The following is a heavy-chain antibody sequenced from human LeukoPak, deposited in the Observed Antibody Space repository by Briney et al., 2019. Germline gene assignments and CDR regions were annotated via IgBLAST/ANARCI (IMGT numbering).Heavy chain of an antibody. CDR2: IYHSGST. Sequence: GSLRLSCAASGFTFSNAWMSWVRQAPGKGLEWIGSIYHSGSTYYNPSLKSRVTISVDTSKNQFSLKLSSVTAADTAVYYCARGDVDIVATIFDYWGQGTLVTVSS. D-gene: IGHD5-12*01. J-gene: IGHJ4*02. CDR1: GFTFSNAW. CDR3: ARGDVDIVATIFDY. V-gene: IGHV4-38-2*01.